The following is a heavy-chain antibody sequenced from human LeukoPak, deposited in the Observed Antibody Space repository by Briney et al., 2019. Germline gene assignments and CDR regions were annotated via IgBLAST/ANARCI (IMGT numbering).Heavy chain of an antibody. CDR1: GYTFTSYY. D-gene: IGHD2-21*02. CDR2: INPSGGST. J-gene: IGHJ4*02. V-gene: IGHV1-46*01. CDR3: ARGSSYTVVVTAFFDY. Sequence: GASVKVSCKASGYTFTSYYMHWVRQAPGQGLEWMGIINPSGGSTSYAQKFQGRVTMTRDTSTSTAYMELSSLRSEDTAVYYCARGSSYTVVVTAFFDYWGQGTLVTVSS.